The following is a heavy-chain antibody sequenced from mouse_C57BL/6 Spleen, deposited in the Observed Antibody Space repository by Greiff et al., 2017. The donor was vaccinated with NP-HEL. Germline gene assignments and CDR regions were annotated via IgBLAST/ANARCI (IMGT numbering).Heavy chain of an antibody. CDR1: GYSFTGYY. J-gene: IGHJ1*03. CDR3: ARNGSSRYFDV. D-gene: IGHD1-1*01. CDR2: INPSTGGT. Sequence: EVQLQQSGPELVKPGASVKISCKASGYSFTGYYMNWVKQSPEKSLEWIGEINPSTGGTTYNQKFKAKATLTVDKSSSTAYMQLKSLTSEDSAVYYCARNGSSRYFDVWGTGTTVTVSS. V-gene: IGHV1-42*01.